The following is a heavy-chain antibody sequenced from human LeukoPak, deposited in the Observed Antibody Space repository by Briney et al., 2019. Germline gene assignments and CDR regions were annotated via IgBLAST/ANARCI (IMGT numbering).Heavy chain of an antibody. D-gene: IGHD3-22*01. Sequence: PGGSLRLSCAASGFTFSSYSMKWVRQAPGKGLEWVSSITRSSIYIYHADSVKGRFTISRDNAKNSLYLQMNSLRAEDTAVYYCARVGYDGTGYYSLGNYWGQGTLVSVSS. CDR1: GFTFSSYS. CDR2: ITRSSIYI. CDR3: ARVGYDGTGYYSLGNY. V-gene: IGHV3-21*01. J-gene: IGHJ4*02.